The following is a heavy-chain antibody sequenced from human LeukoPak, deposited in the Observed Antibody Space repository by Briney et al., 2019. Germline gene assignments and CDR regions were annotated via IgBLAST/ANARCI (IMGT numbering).Heavy chain of an antibody. Sequence: SETLSLTCTVSGGSIGSTSYSWGWIRQPPGKGLEWIGTIYYSGSTNYNPSLKSRVTISVDTSKNQFSLKLSSVTAADTALYYCARENGYRYDYWGQGTLVTVSS. CDR2: IYYSGST. V-gene: IGHV4-39*07. J-gene: IGHJ4*02. CDR3: ARENGYRYDY. D-gene: IGHD5-18*01. CDR1: GGSIGSTSYS.